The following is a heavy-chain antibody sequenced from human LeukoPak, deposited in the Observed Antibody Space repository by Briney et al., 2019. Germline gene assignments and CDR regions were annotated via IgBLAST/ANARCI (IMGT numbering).Heavy chain of an antibody. V-gene: IGHV1-69*13. Sequence: SVKVSCKASGGTFSSYAISWVRQAPGQGLEWMGGIIPIFGTANYAQKFQGRVTITADESTSTAYMELSSLRSEDTAVYYCARCPADYDILTGYFQSEAFDIWGQGTMVTVSS. D-gene: IGHD3-9*01. J-gene: IGHJ3*02. CDR1: GGTFSSYA. CDR2: IIPIFGTA. CDR3: ARCPADYDILTGYFQSEAFDI.